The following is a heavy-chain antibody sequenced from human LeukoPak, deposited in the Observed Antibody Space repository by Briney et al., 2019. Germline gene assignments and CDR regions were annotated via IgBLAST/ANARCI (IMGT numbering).Heavy chain of an antibody. J-gene: IGHJ4*02. V-gene: IGHV3-74*01. D-gene: IGHD6-19*01. CDR1: GFTLSSYW. CDR2: SNSDGSIQ. CDR3: VRGSNDGYGMDY. Sequence: GGSLRLSCAASGFTLSSYWIHWVRQGPGKGLVWVSRSNSDGSIQQYADSVKGRFTISRDNAKNTLYMQMNSLRAEDTAVYYCVRGSNDGYGMDYWGQGTLVTVSA.